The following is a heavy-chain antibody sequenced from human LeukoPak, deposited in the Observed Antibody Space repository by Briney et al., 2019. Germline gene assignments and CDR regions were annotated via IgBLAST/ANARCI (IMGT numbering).Heavy chain of an antibody. CDR2: IYYSGST. J-gene: IGHJ3*02. CDR3: ARANYFVWATVTLPRAFDI. V-gene: IGHV4-61*08. D-gene: IGHD4-17*01. Sequence: PSETLSLTCTVSGGSISSGGYYWSWIRQHPGKGLEWIGYIYYSGSTYYNPSLKSRVTISVDTSKNQFSLKLSSVTAADTAVYYCARANYFVWATVTLPRAFDIWGQGAMVTVSS. CDR1: GGSISSGGYY.